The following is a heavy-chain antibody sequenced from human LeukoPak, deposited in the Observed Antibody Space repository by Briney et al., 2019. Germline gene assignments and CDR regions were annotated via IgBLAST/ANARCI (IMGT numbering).Heavy chain of an antibody. V-gene: IGHV4-59*01. CDR2: IYYTGST. J-gene: IGHJ2*01. CDR3: ARARYVLTGYLGRPGWYFDF. CDR1: GGSISSYY. D-gene: IGHD3-9*01. Sequence: SETLSLTCTVSGGSISSYYWSWIRQPPGKGLEWLGYIYYTGSTSYNPSLKSRATMSVDLSKNQFSLQLSSVTAADTAVYYCARARYVLTGYLGRPGWYFDFWGRGTLVSVSS.